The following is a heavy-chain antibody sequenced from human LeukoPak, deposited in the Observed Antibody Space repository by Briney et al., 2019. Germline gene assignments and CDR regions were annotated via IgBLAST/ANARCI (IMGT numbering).Heavy chain of an antibody. V-gene: IGHV3-30*03. J-gene: IGHJ4*02. D-gene: IGHD5-24*01. Sequence: PGGSLRLSCAASEFTFSSYGMHWVRQAPGKGLEWVAVISYDGSNKYYADSVKGRFTISRDNSKNTLYLQMNSLRGEDTAVYYCARDDGQHVLQYWGQGTLVTVSS. CDR3: ARDDGQHVLQY. CDR1: EFTFSSYG. CDR2: ISYDGSNK.